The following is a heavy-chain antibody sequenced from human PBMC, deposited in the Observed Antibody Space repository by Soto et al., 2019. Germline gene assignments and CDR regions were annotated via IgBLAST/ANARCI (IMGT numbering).Heavy chain of an antibody. D-gene: IGHD3-10*01. CDR2: IHSGGTT. Sequence: QLQLQESGPGLVKPSETLSLTCTVAGGFISSSSSYWGWIRQSPGKGLEWIANIHSGGTTYYNSSLKSRVIISVDTSKDQFSLWMSSVTAADTAVYYCARLLTPAFGRDYFDRWGQGTHVIVSS. CDR1: GGFISSSSSY. J-gene: IGHJ4*02. V-gene: IGHV4-39*01. CDR3: ARLLTPAFGRDYFDR.